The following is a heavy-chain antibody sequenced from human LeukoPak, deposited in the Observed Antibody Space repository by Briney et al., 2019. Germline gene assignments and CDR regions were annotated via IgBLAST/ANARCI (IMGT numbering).Heavy chain of an antibody. V-gene: IGHV3-33*01. D-gene: IGHD1-1*01. CDR3: ARVNINNWHSCDY. CDR2: IWYDGSNR. CDR1: GFTFSSYG. Sequence: SGGSLGLSCAASGFTFSSYGMHWVRQAPGKGLEWVAVIWYDGSNRYYADSVKGRFTISRDNSKNTLYLQMNSLRAEDTAVYYCARVNINNWHSCDYWGQGTLVTVSS. J-gene: IGHJ4*02.